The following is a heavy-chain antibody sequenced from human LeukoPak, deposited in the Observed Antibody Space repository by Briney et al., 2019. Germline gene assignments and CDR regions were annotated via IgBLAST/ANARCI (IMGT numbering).Heavy chain of an antibody. J-gene: IGHJ6*02. CDR3: ARDNWNYGSSMDV. Sequence: SETLSLTCTVSGGSISSYYWSWIRQPPGKGLEWIGYIYYSGSTSYNPSLKSRVTISVDTSKNQFSLKLSSVIAADTAVYYCARDNWNYGSSMDVWGQGTTVTVSS. CDR1: GGSISSYY. V-gene: IGHV4-59*01. D-gene: IGHD1-7*01. CDR2: IYYSGST.